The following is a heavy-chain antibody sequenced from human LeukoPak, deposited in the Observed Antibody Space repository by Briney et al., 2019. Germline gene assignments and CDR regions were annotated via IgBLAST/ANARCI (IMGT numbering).Heavy chain of an antibody. D-gene: IGHD6-13*01. CDR3: ATGGSSWPFDY. V-gene: IGHV1-18*01. CDR1: GYTFTTYG. J-gene: IGHJ4*02. Sequence: GASVKVSCKASGYTFTTYGISWVRQAPGQGLEWLGWISAYNGNTNYAQNLQGRVTVTTDTSTSTAYMELRSLRSDDTAVYYWATGGSSWPFDYWGQGTLVTVSS. CDR2: ISAYNGNT.